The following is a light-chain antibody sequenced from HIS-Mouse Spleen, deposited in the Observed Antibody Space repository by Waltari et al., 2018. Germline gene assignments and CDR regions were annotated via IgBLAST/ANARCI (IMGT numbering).Light chain of an antibody. CDR1: ALPKQY. Sequence: SYELTQPPSVSVSPGQTARITCSGDALPKQYAYWYQQKPGQAPVLGIYKDSERPSGIPERFSGSSSGTTVTLTISGVQAEDEAEYYCQSADSSGTYVVFGGGTKLTVL. CDR3: QSADSSGTYVV. CDR2: KDS. J-gene: IGLJ2*01. V-gene: IGLV3-25*03.